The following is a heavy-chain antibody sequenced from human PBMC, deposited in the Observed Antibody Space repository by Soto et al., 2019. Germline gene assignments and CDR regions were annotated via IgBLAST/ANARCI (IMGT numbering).Heavy chain of an antibody. J-gene: IGHJ4*02. CDR3: DHRAGRHRNWNGSYFDI. CDR1: GFSLSTSGVG. CDR2: IYWDDDK. D-gene: IGHD1-1*01. Sequence: QITLKESGPTRVRPTQTLTLTCTFSGFSLSTSGVGVGWIRQPPGKALERLALIYWDDDKVYNPSLMIRLTLTNDTSKTQVVSTMTTMTPGDTATYYCDHRAGRHRNWNGSYFDIWGQGALVPASS. V-gene: IGHV2-5*02.